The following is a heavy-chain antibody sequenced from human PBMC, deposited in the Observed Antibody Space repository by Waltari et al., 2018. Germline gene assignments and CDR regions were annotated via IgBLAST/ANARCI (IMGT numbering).Heavy chain of an antibody. V-gene: IGHV3-21*01. CDR1: GFTFSSYS. CDR3: ARSPGTTGTTHY. D-gene: IGHD1-1*01. CDR2: ISSSSSYI. J-gene: IGHJ4*02. Sequence: EVQLVESGGGLVKPGGSLRLSCAASGFTFSSYSMNWVRQAPGKGLEWVSSISSSSSYIYYADSVKGRFTISRDNAKNSLYLQMNSLRAEDTAGYYCARSPGTTGTTHYWGQGTLVTVSS.